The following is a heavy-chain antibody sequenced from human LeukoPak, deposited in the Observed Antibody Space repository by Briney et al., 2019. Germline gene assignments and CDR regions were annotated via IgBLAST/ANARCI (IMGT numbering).Heavy chain of an antibody. CDR2: INPSGDST. CDR1: GYTFTSNH. Sequence: ASVNVSFKASGYTFTSNHIHCVRQAPGQGLEWMGVINPSGDSTSYAQKFQGRVTMTRDTSTSTVYMELSSLRSEGTAIYYCAKLAASETGEGSWGQGTLVTVSS. V-gene: IGHV1-46*01. CDR3: AKLAASETGEGS. J-gene: IGHJ5*02. D-gene: IGHD6-13*01.